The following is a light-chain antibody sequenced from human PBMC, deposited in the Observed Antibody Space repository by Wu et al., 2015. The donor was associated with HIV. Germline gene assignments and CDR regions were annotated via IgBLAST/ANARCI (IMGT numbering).Light chain of an antibody. CDR3: QQSYSTPWT. J-gene: IGKJ1*01. Sequence: VGDRVTITXRASQSISSXLNWYQQKPGKAPKXLIYAASSLQSGVPSRFSGSGSGTDFTLTISSLQPEDFATYYCQQSYSTPWTFGQGTKVEIK. V-gene: IGKV1-39*01. CDR1: QSISSX. CDR2: AAS.